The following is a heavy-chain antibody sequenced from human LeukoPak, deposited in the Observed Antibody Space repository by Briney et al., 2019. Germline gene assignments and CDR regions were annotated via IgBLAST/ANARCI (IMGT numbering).Heavy chain of an antibody. V-gene: IGHV4-59*01. CDR2: IYYSGST. D-gene: IGHD5-12*01. J-gene: IGHJ4*02. CDR3: AREYPGYGIDY. Sequence: PSETLSLTCTVSGGSISSYYWSWIRQPPGKGLEWIGYIYYSGSTNYNPSLKSRVTISVDTSKNQFSLKLSSVTAADTAVYYCAREYPGYGIDYWGQGTLLTVSS. CDR1: GGSISSYY.